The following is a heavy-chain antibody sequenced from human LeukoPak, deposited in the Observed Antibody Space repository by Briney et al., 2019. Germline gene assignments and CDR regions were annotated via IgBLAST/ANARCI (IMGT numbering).Heavy chain of an antibody. J-gene: IGHJ6*03. CDR1: GYTFTGYY. V-gene: IGHV1-2*02. CDR2: INPNSGGT. CDR3: ARGRFLEWLLFPNPYYYYYYMDV. Sequence: ASVKVSCKASGYTFTGYYMHWVRQAPGQGLEWMGWINPNSGGTNYAQKFQGRVTMTRDTSISTAYMELSRLRSDDTAVYYCARGRFLEWLLFPNPYYYYYYMDVWGKGTTVTVSS. D-gene: IGHD3-3*01.